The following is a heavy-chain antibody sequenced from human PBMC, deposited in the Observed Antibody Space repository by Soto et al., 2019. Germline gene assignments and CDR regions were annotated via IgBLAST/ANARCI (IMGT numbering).Heavy chain of an antibody. CDR3: ARAPQYGSAGYYYNF. CDR2: INPSGGGT. J-gene: IGHJ4*02. CDR1: GYTFSNYY. D-gene: IGHD3-10*01. V-gene: IGHV1-46*01. Sequence: QVHLVQSGAEVMRPGVSVKVSCKASGYTFSNYYMHWVRQVPGHGLEWMGIINPSGGGTTYAQRFRGRLTVTRDTSTSTVYMELSRLRSDDTAIYFCARAPQYGSAGYYYNFWGQGTLVTVSS.